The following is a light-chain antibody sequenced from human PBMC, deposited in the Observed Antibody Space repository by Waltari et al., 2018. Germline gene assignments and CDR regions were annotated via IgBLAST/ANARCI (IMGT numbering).Light chain of an antibody. CDR1: QTITRD. Sequence: DIQMTQSPSTLSASVGDSVTVTCRASQTITRDLAWYQQKPGKAPKLLIYKASVLKSGVQSRFIGSGSATEFTLTISSLQPDDFATYYCQHYYNYPFSFGPGTKVDIK. CDR3: QHYYNYPFS. J-gene: IGKJ3*01. CDR2: KAS. V-gene: IGKV1-5*03.